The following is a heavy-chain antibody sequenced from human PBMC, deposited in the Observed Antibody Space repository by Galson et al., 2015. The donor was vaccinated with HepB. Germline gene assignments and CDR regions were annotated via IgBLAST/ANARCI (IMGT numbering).Heavy chain of an antibody. J-gene: IGHJ4*02. CDR1: GFTFSSYA. Sequence: SLRLSCAASGFTFSSYAMHWVRQAPGKGLEWVAVISYDGSNKYYADSVKGRFTISRDNSKNTLYLQMNSLRAEDTAVYYCARDLSYWGQGTLVTVSS. CDR2: ISYDGSNK. V-gene: IGHV3-30-3*01. CDR3: ARDLSY.